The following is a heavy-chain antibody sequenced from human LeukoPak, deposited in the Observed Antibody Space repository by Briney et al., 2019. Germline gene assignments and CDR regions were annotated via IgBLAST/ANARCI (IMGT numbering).Heavy chain of an antibody. CDR2: IWYDGSNK. CDR3: AKGYSSSFD. CDR1: GLTFSSNA. J-gene: IGHJ3*01. Sequence: GGSLRLSCAASGLTFSSNAMHWVRQAPGKGLEWVAVIWYDGSNKYYADSVKGRFTISRDNSKNTLYLQMNSLRAEDTAVYYCAKGYSSSFDWGQGTMVTVSS. D-gene: IGHD6-13*01. V-gene: IGHV3-30*02.